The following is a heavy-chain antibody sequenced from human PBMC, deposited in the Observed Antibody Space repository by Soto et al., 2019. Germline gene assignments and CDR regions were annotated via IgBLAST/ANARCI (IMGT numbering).Heavy chain of an antibody. CDR3: AKGGEGYCSGTSCLYHMDA. CDR2: ISYSGST. CDR1: GFTFSSDA. Sequence: EVQLLESGGGLVQPGGSRRLSCAASGFTFSSDAMGWVRQAPGKGLEWVSTISYSGSTYYADSRKDRFTISRNISKNTLYVQMSSLRAEDTAVYYCAKGGEGYCSGTSCLYHMDAWGKGTTVTVSS. J-gene: IGHJ6*03. D-gene: IGHD2-15*01. V-gene: IGHV3-23*01.